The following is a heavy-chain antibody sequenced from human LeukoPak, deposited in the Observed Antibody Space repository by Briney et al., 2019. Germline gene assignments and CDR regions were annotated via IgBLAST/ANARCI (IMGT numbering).Heavy chain of an antibody. CDR3: ARAESFMGKGIAVAATGY. CDR2: ISAYNGNT. CDR1: GYTFTSYG. Sequence: PWASVKVSCKASGYTFTSYGISWVRQAPGQGLEWMGWISAYNGNTNYAQKLQGRVTMTTDTSTSTAYMELRSLRSDDTAVYYCARAESFMGKGIAVAATGYWGQGTLVTVSS. V-gene: IGHV1-18*01. D-gene: IGHD6-19*01. J-gene: IGHJ4*02.